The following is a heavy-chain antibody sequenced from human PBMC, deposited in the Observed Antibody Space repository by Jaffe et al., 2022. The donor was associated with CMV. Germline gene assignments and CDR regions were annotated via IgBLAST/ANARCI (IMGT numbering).Heavy chain of an antibody. Sequence: QVQLVDSGGGLVKPGGSLRLSCAASGFIFSDYYMSWIRQAPGKGLEWVSSMSSSGNDIFYADSVKGRFTISRDNAENSLHLQMNSLRAEDTAVYYCARDWGYCGSTSCLNDHWGQGTLVTVSS. D-gene: IGHD2-2*01. CDR2: MSSSGNDI. CDR3: ARDWGYCGSTSCLNDH. V-gene: IGHV3-11*01. J-gene: IGHJ4*02. CDR1: GFIFSDYY.